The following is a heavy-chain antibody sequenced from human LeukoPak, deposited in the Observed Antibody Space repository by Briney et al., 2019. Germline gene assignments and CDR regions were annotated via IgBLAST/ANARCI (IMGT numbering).Heavy chain of an antibody. J-gene: IGHJ3*02. V-gene: IGHV3-30*18. CDR3: AKDHDLFNAFDI. CDR2: ISYDGSNK. Sequence: HPGGSLRLSCAASGFTFSSYGMHWVRQAPGKGLEWVAVISYDGSNKYYAGSVKGRFTISRDNSKNTLYLQMNSLRAEDTAVYYCAKDHDLFNAFDIWGQGTMVTVSS. CDR1: GFTFSSYG.